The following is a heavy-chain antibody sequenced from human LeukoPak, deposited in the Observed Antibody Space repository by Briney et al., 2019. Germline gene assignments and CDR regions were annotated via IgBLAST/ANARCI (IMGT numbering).Heavy chain of an antibody. V-gene: IGHV1-18*01. Sequence: ASVKVCCKASGYTFTSYGIGWVRQAPGQGLELMGWISAYNGNTHYPQKLQDRVTMTTHTYTSTDYMELRSLRSDDTAVYYCAREGIHLWLDLSYWAQGTLVTVPS. CDR3: AREGIHLWLDLSY. D-gene: IGHD5-18*01. J-gene: IGHJ1*01. CDR2: ISAYNGNT. CDR1: GYTFTSYG.